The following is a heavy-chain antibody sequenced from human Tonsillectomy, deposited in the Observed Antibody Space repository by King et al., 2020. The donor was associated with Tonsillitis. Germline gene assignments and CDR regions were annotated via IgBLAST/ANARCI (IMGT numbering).Heavy chain of an antibody. Sequence: VQLVESGAEVKQPGASVKVSCKASGYIFTDYYIHWVRQAPGQGLEWMGWIYPNRGGTKYAQKFQGRVTVTGYTSISTAYMELNRLRSDDTALYFCARDSAELTGTYFDYWGQGTLVAVSS. CDR2: IYPNRGGT. V-gene: IGHV1-2*02. J-gene: IGHJ4*02. CDR3: ARDSAELTGTYFDY. CDR1: GYIFTDYY. D-gene: IGHD3-9*01.